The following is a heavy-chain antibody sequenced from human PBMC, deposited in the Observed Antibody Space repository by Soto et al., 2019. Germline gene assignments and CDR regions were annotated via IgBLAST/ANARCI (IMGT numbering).Heavy chain of an antibody. V-gene: IGHV3-74*01. Sequence: DAQLVESGGGLVQPGGSLRLSCAASGFTFSGYWMHWVRQAPERGLVWVSRINGDGTTTHYADSVKGRFTISRDNAKNTLYLQMNSLRAEDTAVYSCVRSREGYNLVADYWGQGTLVTVSS. CDR1: GFTFSGYW. J-gene: IGHJ4*02. CDR2: INGDGTTT. CDR3: VRSREGYNLVADY. D-gene: IGHD5-12*01.